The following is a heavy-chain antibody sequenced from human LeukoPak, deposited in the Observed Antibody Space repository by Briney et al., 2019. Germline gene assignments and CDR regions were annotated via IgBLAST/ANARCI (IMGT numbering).Heavy chain of an antibody. CDR2: ITGDGAT. V-gene: IGHV3-23*01. D-gene: IGHD6-25*01. Sequence: GGSLRLSCAVSGFTFTNFAMMWVRQAPGKGLQWVSSITGDGATYYADSVRGRFMLSRDTSKNKLYLQMNSLTAEDTALYYCAKGAAAGLVDWFDPWGQGTLVTVSS. J-gene: IGHJ5*02. CDR3: AKGAAAGLVDWFDP. CDR1: GFTFTNFA.